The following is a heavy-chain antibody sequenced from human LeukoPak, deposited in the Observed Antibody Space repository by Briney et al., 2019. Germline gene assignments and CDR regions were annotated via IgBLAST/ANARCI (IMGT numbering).Heavy chain of an antibody. CDR3: AKLGGKTANGDEYYGMDV. J-gene: IGHJ6*02. D-gene: IGHD3-10*01. CDR2: ISRSGGST. CDR1: ELHA. V-gene: IGHV3-23*01. Sequence: SGGSLRLSCAASELHAMTWVRQGPGKGLERVSAISRSGGSTYYADSVKGRFTISRDKSNSTLFLQMNSLRAEDTAVYYCAKLGGKTANGDEYYGMDVWGQGTTVTVSS.